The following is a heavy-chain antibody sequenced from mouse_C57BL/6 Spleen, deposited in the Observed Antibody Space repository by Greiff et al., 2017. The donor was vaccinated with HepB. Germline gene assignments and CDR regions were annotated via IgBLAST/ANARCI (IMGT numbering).Heavy chain of an antibody. CDR2: IHPNSGST. Sequence: QVHVKQSGAELVKPGASVKLSCKASGYTFTSYWMHWVKQRPGQGLEWIGMIHPNSGSTNYNEKFKSKATLTVDKSSSTAYMQLSSLTSEDSAVYYCASWSYFDYWGQGTTLTVSS. V-gene: IGHV1-64*01. J-gene: IGHJ2*01. CDR1: GYTFTSYW. CDR3: ASWSYFDY.